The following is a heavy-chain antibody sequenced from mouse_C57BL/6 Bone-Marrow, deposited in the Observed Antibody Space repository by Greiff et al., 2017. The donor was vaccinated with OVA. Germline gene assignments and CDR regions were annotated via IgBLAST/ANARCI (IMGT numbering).Heavy chain of an antibody. J-gene: IGHJ3*01. CDR2: IHPSSGST. Sequence: VQLQQSGAELVKPGASVKLSCKASGYTFTSYWMHWVKQRPGQGLEWIGMIHPSSGSTNYNEKFKSKATLTLDKSSSTADMQLSSLTSEDSAVYYCARARCSPWAYWGQGTLVTVSA. V-gene: IGHV1-64*01. CDR1: GYTFTSYW. D-gene: IGHD6-1*01. CDR3: ARARCSPWAY.